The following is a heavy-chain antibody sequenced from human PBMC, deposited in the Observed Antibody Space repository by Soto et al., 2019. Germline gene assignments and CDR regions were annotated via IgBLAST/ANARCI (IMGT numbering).Heavy chain of an antibody. CDR1: GYTFTYRY. J-gene: IGHJ5*02. V-gene: IGHV1-45*02. CDR3: ASSQPPAAQGGSSWGMGWFDP. D-gene: IGHD6-13*01. CDR2: ITPFNGNT. Sequence: QMQLVQSGAEVKKTGSSVKVSCKASGYTFTYRYLHWVRQAPGQALEWMGWITPFNGNTNYAQKFQDRVTITRDRSMSTAYMELSSLRSEDTAMYYCASSQPPAAQGGSSWGMGWFDPWGQGTLVTVSS.